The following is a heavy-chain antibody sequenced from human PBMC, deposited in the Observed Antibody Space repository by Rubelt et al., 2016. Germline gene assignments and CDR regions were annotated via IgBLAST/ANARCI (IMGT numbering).Heavy chain of an antibody. J-gene: IGHJ3*02. D-gene: IGHD3-10*01. CDR1: GYTFTSFD. V-gene: IGHV1-8*01. CDR2: MNPNSGNT. CDR3: ARPYGSGSYRIKGAFDI. Sequence: QVQLVQSGAEVKRPGASVKVSCKASGYTFTSFDINWVRQATGQGLEWMGWMNPNSGNTGYAQKFQGRVTMTRNTSITTAYMELSSLRSEDTAGYYGARPYGSGSYRIKGAFDIWGQGTMVIVSS.